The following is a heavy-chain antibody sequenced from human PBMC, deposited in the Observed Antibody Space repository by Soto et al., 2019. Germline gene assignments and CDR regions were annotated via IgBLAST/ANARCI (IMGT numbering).Heavy chain of an antibody. V-gene: IGHV4-4*07. Sequence: SETLSLTCTVSGGSISTYYWSWIRQPAGKGLEWIGRIDTSGNTNYNPSLKSRVTMSVDTSKKQFSLKLTSVTAADTAVYYCARYSSNWFQTEGMDVWGQGTTVTSP. J-gene: IGHJ6*02. CDR2: IDTSGNT. CDR1: GGSISTYY. D-gene: IGHD6-13*01. CDR3: ARYSSNWFQTEGMDV.